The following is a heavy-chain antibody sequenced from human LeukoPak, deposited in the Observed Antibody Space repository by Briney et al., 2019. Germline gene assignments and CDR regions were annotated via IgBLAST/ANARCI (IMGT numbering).Heavy chain of an antibody. V-gene: IGHV1-46*01. J-gene: IGHJ4*02. D-gene: IGHD5-24*01. CDR1: GYTFTSYY. CDR2: INPSGGST. Sequence: ASVPVSCKASGYTFTSYYMHWVRQPPGQGLEWMGIINPSGGSTSYAQKFQDRVTMTRDTSTSTVYMELSSLRSEDTAVYYCARGPMRDGYNKFSPIGGYWGQGTLVTVSS. CDR3: ARGPMRDGYNKFSPIGGY.